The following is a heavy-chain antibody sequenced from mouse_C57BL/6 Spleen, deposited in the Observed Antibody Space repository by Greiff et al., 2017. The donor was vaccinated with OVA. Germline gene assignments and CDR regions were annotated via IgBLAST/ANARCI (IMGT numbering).Heavy chain of an antibody. CDR3: AKQGTVVAKEYYFDY. D-gene: IGHD1-1*01. CDR1: GFSFTSYG. CDR2: IWGDGST. J-gene: IGHJ2*01. Sequence: QVQLHQSGPGLVEPSQTLSISCTASGFSFTSYGVSWVRQPPGKGLEWLGVIWGDGSTNYYSALIARLSINKDNSKSQIFLKLNSRLTDDTATYYCAKQGTVVAKEYYFDYWGKGTTLTVSS. V-gene: IGHV2-3*01.